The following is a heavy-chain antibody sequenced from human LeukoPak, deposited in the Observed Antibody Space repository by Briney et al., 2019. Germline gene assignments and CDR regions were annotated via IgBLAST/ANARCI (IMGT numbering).Heavy chain of an antibody. J-gene: IGHJ4*02. CDR2: ISGSSGHI. CDR1: GXTFSDHS. Sequence: PGGSLRLSCAASGXTFSDHSMSWVRQAPGKGLEWVSSISGSSGHIYYADSVKGRFTISRDNARNSLCLQMNSLRAEDTAVYYCARLWGSFEDYWGQGTLVTVSS. D-gene: IGHD4/OR15-4a*01. CDR3: ARLWGSFEDY. V-gene: IGHV3-21*01.